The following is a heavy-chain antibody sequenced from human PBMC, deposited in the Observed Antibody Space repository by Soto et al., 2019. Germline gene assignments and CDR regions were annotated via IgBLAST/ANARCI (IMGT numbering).Heavy chain of an antibody. CDR2: ISSSSNYI. D-gene: IGHD4-17*01. CDR3: ARGKEHYGP. J-gene: IGHJ5*02. V-gene: IGHV3-21*01. Sequence: PGGSLRLSCAASGFSFNIFAMNWVRQAPGKGLEWVSSISSSSNYIYYADSVKGRFTISRDNAKNSLYLQMNSLRAEDTAVYYCARGKEHYGPWGQGTLVTVSS. CDR1: GFSFNIFA.